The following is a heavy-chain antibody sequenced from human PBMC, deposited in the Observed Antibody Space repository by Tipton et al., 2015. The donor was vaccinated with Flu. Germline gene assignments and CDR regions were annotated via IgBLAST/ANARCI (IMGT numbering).Heavy chain of an antibody. CDR3: ARLSYYDVDLKNFYFDY. CDR2: IYPSGTT. D-gene: IGHD3-10*02. CDR1: GGSMSSTTYY. Sequence: TLSLTCTVSGGSMSSTTYYWGWIRQPPGKGLELIGSIYPSGTTYCNPSLKSRVTISVDTSKSQFSLMLRSVTAADTAVYYCARLSYYDVDLKNFYFDYWGQGALVTVSS. V-gene: IGHV4-39*01. J-gene: IGHJ4*02.